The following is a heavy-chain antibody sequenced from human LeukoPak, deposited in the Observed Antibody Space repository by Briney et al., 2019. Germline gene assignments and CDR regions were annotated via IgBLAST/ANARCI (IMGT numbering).Heavy chain of an antibody. D-gene: IGHD2/OR15-2a*01. Sequence: SVKVSCTASGGTFSSYAISWVRQAPGQGLEWMGGIIPIFGTANYAQKFQGRVTITADESTSTAYMELSSLRSEDTAVYYCAISAVDYFYYFDYWGQGTLVTVSS. CDR2: IIPIFGTA. J-gene: IGHJ4*02. CDR1: GGTFSSYA. V-gene: IGHV1-69*13. CDR3: AISAVDYFYYFDY.